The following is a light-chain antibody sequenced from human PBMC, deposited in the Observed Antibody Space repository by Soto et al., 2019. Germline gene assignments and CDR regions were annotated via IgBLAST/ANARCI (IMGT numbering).Light chain of an antibody. Sequence: IVLTPSPGSLSLSPGESAPLSCRASQSVSSSYLAWYQQKPGQAPRLLIYGASSRATGIPDRFSGSGSGTDFTLTISRLEPEDFAVYYCQQYGSSPWTFGQGTKVDIK. J-gene: IGKJ1*01. CDR3: QQYGSSPWT. CDR2: GAS. CDR1: QSVSSSY. V-gene: IGKV3-20*01.